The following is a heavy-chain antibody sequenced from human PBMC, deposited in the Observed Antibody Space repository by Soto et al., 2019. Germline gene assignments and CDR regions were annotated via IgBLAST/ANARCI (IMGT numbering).Heavy chain of an antibody. D-gene: IGHD6-13*01. CDR3: ARTSAAGKNYNGMDV. V-gene: IGHV5-51*01. Sequence: PGESLKISCKGSGYSFSSYWIGWGRQMPGKGLEWMGIIYPGDSDTRYSPSFQGQVTISADKSISTAYLQWSSLKASDTAMYYCARTSAAGKNYNGMDVWGQGTTVTVSS. CDR2: IYPGDSDT. J-gene: IGHJ6*02. CDR1: GYSFSSYW.